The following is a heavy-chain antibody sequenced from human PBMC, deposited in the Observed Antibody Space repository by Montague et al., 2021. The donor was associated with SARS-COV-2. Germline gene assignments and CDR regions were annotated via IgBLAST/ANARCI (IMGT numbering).Heavy chain of an antibody. CDR3: ASRGAVAGTVYFQH. V-gene: IGHV4-4*02. CDR1: GGSISSSNW. CDR2: IYHSGST. J-gene: IGHJ1*01. D-gene: IGHD6-19*01. Sequence: SETLSLTCAVSGGSISSSNWWSWVRQPPGKGLEWIGEIYHSGSTNDNPSLESRVTISVDKSKNQFSLKLSSVTAADTAVYYCASRGAVAGTVYFQHWGQGTLVTVSS.